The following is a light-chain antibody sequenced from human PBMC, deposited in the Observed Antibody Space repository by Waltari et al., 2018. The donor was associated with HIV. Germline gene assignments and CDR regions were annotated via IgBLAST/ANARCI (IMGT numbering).Light chain of an antibody. Sequence: QSLLTQPPSVSGAPGQRVTIACTGTRSNIGAGFDVHWYQQIPGNAPKLLIYDNTLRPSGVPDRVSGSKSGTSASRSITGLQSEDEADYYCQSYDMSQSGSLVFGGGTKLTVL. J-gene: IGLJ2*01. CDR2: DNT. V-gene: IGLV1-40*01. CDR1: RSNIGAGFD. CDR3: QSYDMSQSGSLV.